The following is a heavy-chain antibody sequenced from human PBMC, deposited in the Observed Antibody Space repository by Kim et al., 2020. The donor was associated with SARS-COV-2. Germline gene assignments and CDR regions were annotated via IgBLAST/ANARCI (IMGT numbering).Heavy chain of an antibody. J-gene: IGHJ4*02. Sequence: NPPLKSRLSISRDTSKSQFSLNMTSVTAADTAVYYCARGCVSRGGYDFFDYWGQGTLVTVSS. CDR3: ARGCVSRGGYDFFDY. D-gene: IGHD3-3*01. V-gene: IGHV4-31*02.